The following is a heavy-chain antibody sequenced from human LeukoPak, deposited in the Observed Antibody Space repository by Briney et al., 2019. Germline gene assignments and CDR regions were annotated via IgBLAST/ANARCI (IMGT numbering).Heavy chain of an antibody. J-gene: IGHJ6*02. CDR2: IIPILGIA. V-gene: IGHV1-69*04. D-gene: IGHD3-22*01. CDR3: AKDYGWYYHSSLYYYGMDG. CDR1: GGTFSSYA. Sequence: SVKVSCKASGGTFSSYAISWVRQAPGQGLEWMGRIIPILGIANYAQKFQGRVTITADKSTSTAYMELSSLRSEDTAVYYCAKDYGWYYHSSLYYYGMDGWGQGTTVTVSS.